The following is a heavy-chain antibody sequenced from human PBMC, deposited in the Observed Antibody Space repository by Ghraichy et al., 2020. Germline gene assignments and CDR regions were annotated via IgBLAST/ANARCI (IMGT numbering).Heavy chain of an antibody. CDR1: GGTFSSYA. Sequence: SVKVSCKASGGTFSSYAISWVRQAPGQGLEWMGGIIPIFGTANYAQKFQGRVTITADESTSTAYMELSSLRSEDTAVYYCARAPRGIAAAGGESGDYWGQGTLVTVSS. V-gene: IGHV1-69*13. D-gene: IGHD6-13*01. CDR2: IIPIFGTA. CDR3: ARAPRGIAAAGGESGDY. J-gene: IGHJ4*02.